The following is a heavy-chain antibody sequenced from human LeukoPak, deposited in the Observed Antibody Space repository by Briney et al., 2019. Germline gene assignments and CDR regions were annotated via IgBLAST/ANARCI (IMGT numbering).Heavy chain of an antibody. CDR3: ARDGRQMATEFDY. J-gene: IGHJ4*02. D-gene: IGHD5-24*01. V-gene: IGHV1-2*04. Sequence: ASVTVSCTASGYTFTGYYMHWVRQAPGQGLEWMGWINPNSGGTNYAQKFQGWVTMTRDTSISTAYMELSRLRSDDTAVYYCARDGRQMATEFDYWGQGTLVTVSS. CDR1: GYTFTGYY. CDR2: INPNSGGT.